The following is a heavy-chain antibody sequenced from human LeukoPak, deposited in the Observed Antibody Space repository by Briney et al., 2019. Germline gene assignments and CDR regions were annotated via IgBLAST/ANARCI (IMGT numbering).Heavy chain of an antibody. J-gene: IGHJ4*02. V-gene: IGHV3-49*04. CDR2: IRSKAYGGTT. D-gene: IGHD3-10*01. Sequence: GGSLRLSCTASGFTFGDYAMSWVRQAPGKGLEWVGFIRSKAYGGTTEYAASVKGRFTISRDDSKSIAYLQMNSLKTEDTAVYYCTRDRLWFGSYDYWGQGTLVTVSS. CDR1: GFTFGDYA. CDR3: TRDRLWFGSYDY.